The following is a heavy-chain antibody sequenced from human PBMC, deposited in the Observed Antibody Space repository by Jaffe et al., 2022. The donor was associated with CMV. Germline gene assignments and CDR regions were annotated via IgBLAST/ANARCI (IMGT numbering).Heavy chain of an antibody. CDR3: ASLAVITALSFDY. Sequence: QLQLQESGPGLVKPSETLSLTCTVSGGSISSSSYYWGWIRQPPGKGLEWIGSIYYSGSTYYNPSLKSRVTISVDTSKNQFSLKLSSVTAADTAVYYCASLAVITALSFDYWGQGTLVTVSS. V-gene: IGHV4-39*01. CDR2: IYYSGST. J-gene: IGHJ4*02. CDR1: GGSISSSSYY. D-gene: IGHD3-22*01.